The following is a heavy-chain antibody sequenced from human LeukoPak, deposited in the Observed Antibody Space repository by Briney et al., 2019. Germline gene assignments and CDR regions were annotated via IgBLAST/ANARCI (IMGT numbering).Heavy chain of an antibody. V-gene: IGHV3-64*04. J-gene: IGHJ4*02. CDR1: GFTFSSYA. CDR3: AKVGIQLWIFDY. CDR2: ISSNGGST. D-gene: IGHD5-18*01. Sequence: GGSLRLSCAASGFTFSSYAMHWVRQAPGKGLEYVSAISSNGGSTYYADSVKGRFTISRDNSKNTLYLQMNSLRAEDTAVYYCAKVGIQLWIFDYWGQGTLVTVSS.